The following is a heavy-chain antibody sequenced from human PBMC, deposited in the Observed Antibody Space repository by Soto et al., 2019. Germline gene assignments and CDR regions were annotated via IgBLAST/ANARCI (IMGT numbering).Heavy chain of an antibody. Sequence: SETLSLTCAVSGGSISSGGYSWSWIRQPPGKGLEWIGYIYHSGSTYYNPSLKSRVTISVDRSKNQFSLKLSSVTAADTAVYYCAGSGYYPTYFDYWGQGTLVTVSS. CDR1: GGSISSGGYS. CDR2: IYHSGST. D-gene: IGHD3-22*01. V-gene: IGHV4-30-2*01. CDR3: AGSGYYPTYFDY. J-gene: IGHJ4*02.